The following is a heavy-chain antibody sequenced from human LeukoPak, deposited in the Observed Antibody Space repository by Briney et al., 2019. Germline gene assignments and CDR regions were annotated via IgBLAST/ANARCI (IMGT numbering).Heavy chain of an antibody. CDR1: GFTFGDYA. CDR2: ISYSGSTI. V-gene: IGHV3-11*04. D-gene: IGHD5-12*01. CDR3: ARVTRGSGYAFDI. Sequence: GGSLRLSCTASGFTFGDYAKSWFRQAPGKGLEWVSYISYSGSTIYYADSVKGRFTISRDNAKNSLYLQMNSLRAEDTAVYYCARVTRGSGYAFDIWGQGTMVTVSS. J-gene: IGHJ3*02.